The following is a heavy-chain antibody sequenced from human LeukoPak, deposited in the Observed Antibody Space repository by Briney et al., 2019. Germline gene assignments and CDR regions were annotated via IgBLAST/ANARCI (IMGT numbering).Heavy chain of an antibody. D-gene: IGHD4-17*01. V-gene: IGHV4-39*01. CDR3: ARHNGDPTPEAFDI. Sequence: SETLSLTCTVSGGSMSSSSYYWRWIRQPPGKGLEWIGSIYYSGSTYYNPSLKSRVTISVDTSKNQFSLKLSSVTAADTAVYYCARHNGDPTPEAFDIWGQGTMVTVSS. J-gene: IGHJ3*02. CDR1: GGSMSSSSYY. CDR2: IYYSGST.